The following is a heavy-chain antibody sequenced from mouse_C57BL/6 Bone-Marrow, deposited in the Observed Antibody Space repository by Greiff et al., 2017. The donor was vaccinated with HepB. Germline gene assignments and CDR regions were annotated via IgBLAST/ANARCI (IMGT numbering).Heavy chain of an antibody. CDR1: GYTFTSYG. Sequence: QVQLQQSGAELARPGASVKLSCKASGYTFTSYGISWVKQRTGQGLEWIGEIYPRSGNTYYNEKFKGKATLTAHKSSSTAYMELRSLTSEDSAVYVCARGDYYGSSSGYFDYWGQGTTLTVSS. CDR2: IYPRSGNT. CDR3: ARGDYYGSSSGYFDY. V-gene: IGHV1-81*01. D-gene: IGHD1-1*01. J-gene: IGHJ2*01.